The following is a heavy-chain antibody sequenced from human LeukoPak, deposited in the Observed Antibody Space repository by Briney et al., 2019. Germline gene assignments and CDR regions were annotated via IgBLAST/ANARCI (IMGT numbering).Heavy chain of an antibody. Sequence: PGGSLRLSCAASGLTFSKSWQHWVRQAPRKGLVWVSRINNDGSSTTYADSVKGRFTISRDNAKNTLYRQMNSLRADDAAVYYCARDSSSIADYWGQGTLVTVSS. CDR1: GLTFSKSW. V-gene: IGHV3-74*01. CDR3: ARDSSSIADY. CDR2: INNDGSST. D-gene: IGHD2-15*01. J-gene: IGHJ4*02.